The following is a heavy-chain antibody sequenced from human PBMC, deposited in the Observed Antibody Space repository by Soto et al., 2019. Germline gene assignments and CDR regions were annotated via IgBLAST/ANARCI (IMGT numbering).Heavy chain of an antibody. D-gene: IGHD6-19*01. Sequence: SETLSLTCTVSGGSISNYYWSWIRQPPGKGLEWIGYIYYSGSTNYNPSLKSRVTISVDTSKNQSSLKLSSVTAADTAVYYCARGSGRYYYWGQGTLVTVSS. V-gene: IGHV4-59*01. CDR2: IYYSGST. CDR3: ARGSGRYYY. J-gene: IGHJ4*02. CDR1: GGSISNYY.